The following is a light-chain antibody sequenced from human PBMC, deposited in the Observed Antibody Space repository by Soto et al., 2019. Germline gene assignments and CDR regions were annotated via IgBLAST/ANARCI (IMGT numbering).Light chain of an antibody. CDR3: QQSYNTPLT. J-gene: IGKJ4*01. CDR2: TAS. CDR1: QHIATY. V-gene: IGKV1-39*01. Sequence: DIQVTQSPSSLSASVGDRVTITCRASQHIATYLNWYQQTPGKAPKLLIYTASTLQRGVPSRFSGSGSGTDFTLTISSLQPEDFATFYCQQSYNTPLTFGGGTKVDIK.